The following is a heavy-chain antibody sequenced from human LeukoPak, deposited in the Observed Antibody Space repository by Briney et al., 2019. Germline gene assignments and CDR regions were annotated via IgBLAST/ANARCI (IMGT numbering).Heavy chain of an antibody. CDR2: ISYDGSNK. CDR3: ARVSSSWSGYHYYGMDV. D-gene: IGHD6-13*01. CDR1: GFTFSSYA. V-gene: IGHV3-30*09. J-gene: IGHJ6*02. Sequence: GRSLRLSCAASGFTFSSYAMHWVRQAPGKGLEWVAIISYDGSNKYYADSVKGRFAISRDNSKNTLYLQMNSLRAEDTAVYYCARVSSSWSGYHYYGMDVWGQGTMVTVSS.